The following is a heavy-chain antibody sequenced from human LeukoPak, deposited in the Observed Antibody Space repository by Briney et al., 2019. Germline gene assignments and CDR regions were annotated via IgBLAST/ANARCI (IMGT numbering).Heavy chain of an antibody. D-gene: IGHD2-15*01. Sequence: KASETLSLXCAVYGGSFSGYYWSWIRQPPGKGLGWIGDINHSGSTNYNPSLKSRVTISVDTSKNQFSLKLSSVTAADTAVYYCARGECSGGSCYSKKYYYYMDVWGKGTTVTVSS. J-gene: IGHJ6*03. CDR1: GGSFSGYY. V-gene: IGHV4-34*01. CDR3: ARGECSGGSCYSKKYYYYMDV. CDR2: INHSGST.